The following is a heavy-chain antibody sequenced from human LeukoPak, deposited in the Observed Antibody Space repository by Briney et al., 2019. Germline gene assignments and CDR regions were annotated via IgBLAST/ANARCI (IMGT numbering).Heavy chain of an antibody. D-gene: IGHD3-22*01. Sequence: GGPLRLSCAASGFTFDDYGMSWVRQAPGKGLEWVSGINWNGGSTGYADSVKGRFTISRDNAKNSLYLQMNSLRAEDTALYYCAREAVGYYDSSGRTSYFDYWGQGTLVTVSS. CDR1: GFTFDDYG. V-gene: IGHV3-20*04. CDR2: INWNGGST. J-gene: IGHJ4*02. CDR3: AREAVGYYDSSGRTSYFDY.